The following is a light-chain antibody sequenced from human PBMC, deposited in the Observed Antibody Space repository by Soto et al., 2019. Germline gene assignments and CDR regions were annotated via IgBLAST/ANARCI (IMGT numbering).Light chain of an antibody. J-gene: IGKJ4*01. Sequence: EIVLTQSPATLSLSPVERATLSCRASQSVGSYLAWYQQKPGQAPRLLIYDASHRTTGIPARLSGSGSGTDFTLTISSIEPEDSAVYFCQQRGRWLTFGGGTKVDIK. CDR1: QSVGSY. V-gene: IGKV3-11*01. CDR2: DAS. CDR3: QQRGRWLT.